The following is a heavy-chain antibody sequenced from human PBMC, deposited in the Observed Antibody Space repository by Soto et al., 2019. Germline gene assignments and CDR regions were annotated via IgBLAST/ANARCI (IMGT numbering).Heavy chain of an antibody. CDR2: INSDGSST. CDR1: GFTFSSYW. D-gene: IGHD3-22*01. V-gene: IGHV3-74*01. CDR3: ARDPTYFYDSSGYYDY. Sequence: GGSLRLSCAASGFTFSSYWMHWVRQAPGKGLVRVSRINSDGSSTSYADSVKGRFTISRDNAKNTLYLQMNSLRAEDTAVYYSARDPTYFYDSSGYYDYWGQGTLVTVSS. J-gene: IGHJ4*02.